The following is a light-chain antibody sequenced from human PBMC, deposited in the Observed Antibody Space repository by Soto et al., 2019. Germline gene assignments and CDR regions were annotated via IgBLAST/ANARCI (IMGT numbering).Light chain of an antibody. CDR2: AAS. Sequence: DIPMTQSPSSLSASVGDRLIITCRASETISNYLNWYQQKPGKAPKVLMYAASSLQSGVPSRFSGRGSGTDFFLTISGLQPEDLATYYCQQTFSTPYTFGLGTKLEI. CDR1: ETISNY. CDR3: QQTFSTPYT. J-gene: IGKJ2*01. V-gene: IGKV1-39*01.